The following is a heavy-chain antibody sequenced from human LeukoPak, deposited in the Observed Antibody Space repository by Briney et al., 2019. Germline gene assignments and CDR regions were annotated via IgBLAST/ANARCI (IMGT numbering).Heavy chain of an antibody. V-gene: IGHV1-8*01. CDR1: GYTFTSYD. J-gene: IGHJ4*02. Sequence: GASVKVSCKASGYTFTSYDINWVRQATGQGLEWMGWMNPNSGNTGYAQKFQGRVTMTRNTSISTAYMELSSLRSEDTAVYYCARRGGRRDAYWDYFDSWGQGTLVTVSS. CDR3: ARRGGRRDAYWDYFDS. D-gene: IGHD5-24*01. CDR2: MNPNSGNT.